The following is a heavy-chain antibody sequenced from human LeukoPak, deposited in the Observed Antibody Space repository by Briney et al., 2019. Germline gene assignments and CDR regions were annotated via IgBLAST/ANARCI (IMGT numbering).Heavy chain of an antibody. CDR1: GFTFSSYG. Sequence: GGSLRLSCAASGFTFSSYGMHWVRQAPGKGLEWVAFIRYDGSNKYYADSVKGRFTISRDNSKNTLYLQMNSLRAEDTAVYYCARDKGMDIVVVKNWFDPWGQGTLVTVSS. CDR3: ARDKGMDIVVVKNWFDP. D-gene: IGHD2-21*01. V-gene: IGHV3-30*02. CDR2: IRYDGSNK. J-gene: IGHJ5*02.